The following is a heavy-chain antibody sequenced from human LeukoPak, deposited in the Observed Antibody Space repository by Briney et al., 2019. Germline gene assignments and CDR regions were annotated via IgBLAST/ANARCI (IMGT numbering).Heavy chain of an antibody. CDR3: ARRAPYYYDSSGFGAFDY. D-gene: IGHD3-22*01. CDR2: IYYSGST. V-gene: IGHV4-59*01. J-gene: IGHJ4*02. Sequence: PSETLSLTCTVSGGSINSYYWSWIRQPPGKGLEWIGYIYYSGSTNYNPSLKSRVTISVDTSKNQFSLKLSSVTAADTAVYYCARRAPYYYDSSGFGAFDYWGQGTLVTVSS. CDR1: GGSINSYY.